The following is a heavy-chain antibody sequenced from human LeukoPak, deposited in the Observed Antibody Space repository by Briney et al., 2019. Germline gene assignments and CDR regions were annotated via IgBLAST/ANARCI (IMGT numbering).Heavy chain of an antibody. Sequence: PGGSLRLSCAASGFTFSRYAMSWVRQAPGKGREWVSAISGSGYSTYYADSVKGRFTISRDNSKNTLYLQMNSLRAEDTAVYYCAKEGLETYYYDSSGYQFDYWGQGTLVTVSS. CDR3: AKEGLETYYYDSSGYQFDY. D-gene: IGHD3-22*01. J-gene: IGHJ4*02. V-gene: IGHV3-23*01. CDR1: GFTFSRYA. CDR2: ISGSGYST.